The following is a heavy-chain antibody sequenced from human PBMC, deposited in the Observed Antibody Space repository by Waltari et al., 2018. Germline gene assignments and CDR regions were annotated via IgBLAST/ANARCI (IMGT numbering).Heavy chain of an antibody. V-gene: IGHV1-69*01. D-gene: IGHD3-16*01. CDR1: GDTFTRYG. CDR2: ITPASTAL. J-gene: IGHJ4*02. CDR3: ARDMRGAYLFPAPFDF. Sequence: QVQLVQSGAEVKKPGSSVKVSCKASGDTFTRYGINWVRQAPGQGLEWMGGITPASTALIYAQSFQGRVTITADESTTTAYIEVSSLRSEDTAMYYCARDMRGAYLFPAPFDFWGQGTLVIVSS.